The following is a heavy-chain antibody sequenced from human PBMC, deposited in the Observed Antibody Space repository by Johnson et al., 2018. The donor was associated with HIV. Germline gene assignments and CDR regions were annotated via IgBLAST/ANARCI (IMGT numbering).Heavy chain of an antibody. CDR3: ARVGELSSSLGAFDI. V-gene: IGHV3-30*14. Sequence: QVQLVESGGGLVQPGGSLRLSCAASGFTFSNYAMYWVRQAPGKGLEWVAAISYDGSNKYYADSVKDRFTISRDNSKNKLYLQMNSLRAEDTAVYYCARVGELSSSLGAFDIWGQGTMVTVSS. CDR1: GFTFSNYA. J-gene: IGHJ3*02. CDR2: ISYDGSNK. D-gene: IGHD6-6*01.